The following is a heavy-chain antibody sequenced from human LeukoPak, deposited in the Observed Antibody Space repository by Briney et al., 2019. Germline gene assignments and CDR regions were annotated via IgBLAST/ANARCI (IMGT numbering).Heavy chain of an antibody. D-gene: IGHD4-11*01. Sequence: SETLSLTCTVSGGSISSYYWSWIRQPAGKGLEWIGRIYTSGSINYNPSLKSRVTMSVDTSKNQFSLKLSSVTAADTAVYYCARDRTTVTTVAYYYYMDVWGKGTTVTVSS. CDR3: ARDRTTVTTVAYYYYMDV. V-gene: IGHV4-4*07. CDR1: GGSISSYY. CDR2: IYTSGSI. J-gene: IGHJ6*03.